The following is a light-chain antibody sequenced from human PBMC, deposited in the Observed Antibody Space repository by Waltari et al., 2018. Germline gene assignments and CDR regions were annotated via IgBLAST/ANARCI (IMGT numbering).Light chain of an antibody. CDR3: QQSYSTQST. Sequence: DIQMTQSPSSLSASVGDRVTITCRASQCIRSYLKLYQQKPGKAPKLLIYAASSLQSGVPSRFSGSGSVTDFTLTISSLQPEDFATYYCQQSYSTQSTFGQGTKLEIK. J-gene: IGKJ2*01. CDR2: AAS. V-gene: IGKV1-39*01. CDR1: QCIRSY.